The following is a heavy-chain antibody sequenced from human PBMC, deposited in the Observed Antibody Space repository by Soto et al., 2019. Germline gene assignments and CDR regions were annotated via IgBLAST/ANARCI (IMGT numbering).Heavy chain of an antibody. Sequence: EVPLLESGGGLVQPGGSLRLSCAASGFTFSRYAMSWVRQAPGKGLEWVSAISGSGGSTYYADSVKGRFTISRDNSKNTLYLQRNSLRAEDTAVYYCAKWDGFMNTFGGVIVKASYGMDVWGQGTTVTVSS. D-gene: IGHD3-16*02. CDR2: ISGSGGST. CDR1: GFTFSRYA. V-gene: IGHV3-23*01. J-gene: IGHJ6*02. CDR3: AKWDGFMNTFGGVIVKASYGMDV.